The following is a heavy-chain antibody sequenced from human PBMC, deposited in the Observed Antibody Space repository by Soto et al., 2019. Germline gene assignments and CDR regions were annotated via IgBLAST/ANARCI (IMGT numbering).Heavy chain of an antibody. Sequence: SETLSLTCTVSGGSIRSSSYYWGWIRQPPGKGLEWIGNLYCTGSTYYNPSLKSRVTISVDTSKNQISLNLSSVTAADTAVYYCVRSLGATTPYFGNWGQGTLVTVSS. CDR1: GGSIRSSSYY. J-gene: IGHJ4*02. CDR2: LYCTGST. V-gene: IGHV4-39*01. D-gene: IGHD1-26*01. CDR3: VRSLGATTPYFGN.